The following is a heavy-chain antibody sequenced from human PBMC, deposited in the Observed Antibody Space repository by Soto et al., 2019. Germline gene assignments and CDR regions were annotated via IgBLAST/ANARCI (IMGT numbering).Heavy chain of an antibody. D-gene: IGHD3-22*01. Sequence: ASVKVSCKTSGYTFSAYYMHWVRQAPGQGLEWMGWINPKSGGTLYAQKFQGRVTMTRDTSISTAYMELSRLRSDDTAVYYCARGGTFAYDTSGYSVYWGQGALVTVSS. CDR1: GYTFSAYY. V-gene: IGHV1-2*02. CDR3: ARGGTFAYDTSGYSVY. J-gene: IGHJ4*02. CDR2: INPKSGGT.